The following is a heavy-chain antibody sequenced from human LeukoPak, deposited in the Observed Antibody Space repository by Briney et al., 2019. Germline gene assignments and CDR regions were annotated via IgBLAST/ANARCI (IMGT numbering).Heavy chain of an antibody. CDR3: AREDGSGSWEPSWFDP. J-gene: IGHJ5*02. Sequence: SETLSLTCTVSGGSVSSGSYYWSWIRQPPGKGLEWIGYIYYSGSTNYNPSLKSRVTISVDTSKNQFSLKLSSVTAADTAVYYCAREDGSGSWEPSWFDPWGQGTLVTASS. CDR2: IYYSGST. D-gene: IGHD3-10*01. CDR1: GGSVSSGSYY. V-gene: IGHV4-61*01.